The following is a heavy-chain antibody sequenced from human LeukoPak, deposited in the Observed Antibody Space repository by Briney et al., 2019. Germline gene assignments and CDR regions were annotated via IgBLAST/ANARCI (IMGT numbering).Heavy chain of an antibody. CDR3: AKAAGIAAAGTFDY. D-gene: IGHD6-13*01. Sequence: HPGGSLRFSCAASGFTFSGYAMSWVRQAPGKGLEWVSAISGSGGSTYYADSVKGRFTISRDNSKNTLYLQMNSLRAEDTAVYYCAKAAGIAAAGTFDYWGQGTLVTVSS. V-gene: IGHV3-23*01. CDR2: ISGSGGST. CDR1: GFTFSGYA. J-gene: IGHJ4*02.